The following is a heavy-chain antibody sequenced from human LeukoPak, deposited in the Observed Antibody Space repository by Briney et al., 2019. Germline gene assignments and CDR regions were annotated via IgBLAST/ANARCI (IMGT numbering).Heavy chain of an antibody. CDR1: GFTFSSYW. J-gene: IGHJ6*03. CDR3: ARGGCSSTSCYSMYYDFWSGYGDYMDV. V-gene: IGHV3-7*04. Sequence: GGSLRLSCAASGFTFSSYWMSGVRQAPGKGLEWVANIKQDGSEKYYVDSVKGRFTISRDNAKNSLYLQMNSLRAEDTAVYYCARGGCSSTSCYSMYYDFWSGYGDYMDVWGKGTTVTVSS. CDR2: IKQDGSEK. D-gene: IGHD3-3*01.